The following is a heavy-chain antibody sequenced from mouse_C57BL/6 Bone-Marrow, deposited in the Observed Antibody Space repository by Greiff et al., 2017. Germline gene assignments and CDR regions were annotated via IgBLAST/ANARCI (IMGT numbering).Heavy chain of an antibody. D-gene: IGHD1-1*01. CDR1: GYTFTSYW. CDR3: ARADYYGSSYPYYFDY. V-gene: IGHV1-59*01. CDR2: IDPSDSYT. Sequence: QGQLHLSGAELVRPGTSVKLSCKASGYTFTSYWMHWVKQRPGQGLEWIGVIDPSDSYTNYNQKFKGKATLTVDTSSSTAYMQLSSLTSEDSAVYYCARADYYGSSYPYYFDYWGQGTTLTVSS. J-gene: IGHJ2*01.